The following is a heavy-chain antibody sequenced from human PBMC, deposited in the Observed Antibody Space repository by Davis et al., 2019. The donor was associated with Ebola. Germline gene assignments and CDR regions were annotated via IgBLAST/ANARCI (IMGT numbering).Heavy chain of an antibody. Sequence: GSLRLSCAASGFTFSSYSMNWVRQAPGKGLEWVSSISSSSSYIYYADSVKGRFTISRDNAKNSLYLQMNSLRAEDTAVYYCASTGTPYYYYGMDVWGQGTTVTVSS. CDR1: GFTFSSYS. V-gene: IGHV3-21*01. J-gene: IGHJ6*02. D-gene: IGHD4-17*01. CDR2: ISSSSSYI. CDR3: ASTGTPYYYYGMDV.